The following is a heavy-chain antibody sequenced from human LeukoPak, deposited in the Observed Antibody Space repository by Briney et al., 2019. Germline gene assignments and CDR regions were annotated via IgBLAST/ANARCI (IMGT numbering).Heavy chain of an antibody. V-gene: IGHV3-7*01. CDR1: GFIFNNYW. CDR2: IKQDGSEK. J-gene: IGHJ4*02. D-gene: IGHD2-15*01. CDR3: ARQRRYCSGDNCYQRTFDY. Sequence: GSLRLSCDASGFIFNNYWISWVRQAPGEGLEWVANIKQDGSEKYYVDSVKGRFTISRDNAKNSLYLQMNSLRAEDTAVYYCARQRRYCSGDNCYQRTFDYWGQGTLVTVSS.